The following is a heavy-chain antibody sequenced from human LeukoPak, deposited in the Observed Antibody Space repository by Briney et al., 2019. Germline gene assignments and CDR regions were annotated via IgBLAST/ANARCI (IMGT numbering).Heavy chain of an antibody. J-gene: IGHJ4*02. CDR3: ARAYDSSGYYFDH. CDR2: INPSGGST. V-gene: IGHV1-46*01. CDR1: GYTFTTYY. D-gene: IGHD3-22*01. Sequence: ASVKVSCKASGYTFTTYYMNWVRQAPGQGLEWTGIINPSGGSTSYAQKFQGRVTMTRDTSTSTVYMELSSLRSEDTAVYYCARAYDSSGYYFDHWGQGTLVTVSS.